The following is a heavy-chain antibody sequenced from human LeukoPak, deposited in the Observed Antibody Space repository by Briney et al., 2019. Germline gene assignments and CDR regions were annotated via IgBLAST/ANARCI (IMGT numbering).Heavy chain of an antibody. CDR2: ISAYNGNT. CDR1: GYTFTSYG. CDR3: ARDEGYSYGYSQIIIDY. J-gene: IGHJ4*02. D-gene: IGHD5-18*01. Sequence: ASVKVSCKVSGYTFTSYGISWVRQAPGQGLEWMGWISAYNGNTNYAQKLQGRVTMTTDTSTSTAYMELRSLRSDDTAVYYCARDEGYSYGYSQIIIDYWGQGTLVTVSS. V-gene: IGHV1-18*01.